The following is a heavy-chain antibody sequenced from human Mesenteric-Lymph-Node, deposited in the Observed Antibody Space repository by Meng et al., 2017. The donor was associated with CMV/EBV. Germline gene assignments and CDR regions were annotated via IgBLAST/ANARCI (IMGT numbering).Heavy chain of an antibody. J-gene: IGHJ4*02. V-gene: IGHV3-66*01. D-gene: IGHD3-10*01. CDR1: GSNVRDKY. CDR2: IYRGDNT. CDR3: TGDSVSNPNLDY. Sequence: EVNLVESGGGLVQPGGSLRLSCADSGSNVRDKYMSWVRQAPGKGLEWVCIIYRGDNTYYIDSVKDRFTVSRDNSKNTMYLQMNSLRVEDTAVYYCTGDSVSNPNLDYWGQGTLVTVSS.